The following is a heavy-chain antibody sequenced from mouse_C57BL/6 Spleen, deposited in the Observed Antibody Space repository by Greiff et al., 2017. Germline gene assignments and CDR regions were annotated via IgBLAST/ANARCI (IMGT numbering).Heavy chain of an antibody. J-gene: IGHJ4*01. CDR3: ARHEGLHYYGSSYDYAMDY. D-gene: IGHD1-1*01. CDR1: GYTFTEYT. Sequence: QVQLKESGAELVKPGASVKLSCKASGYTFTEYTIHWVKQRSGQGLEWIGWFYPGSGSIKYNEKFRDKATLTADKSSSTVYMELSRLTSEDSAVYFCARHEGLHYYGSSYDYAMDYWGQGTSVTVSS. CDR2: FYPGSGSI. V-gene: IGHV1-62-2*01.